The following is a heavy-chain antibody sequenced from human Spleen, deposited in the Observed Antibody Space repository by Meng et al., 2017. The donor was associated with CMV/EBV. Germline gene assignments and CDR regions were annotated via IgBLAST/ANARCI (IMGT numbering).Heavy chain of an antibody. J-gene: IGHJ4*02. CDR3: ARGIYGSGYYFDY. V-gene: IGHV4-38-2*02. Sequence: GSLRLSCTVSGYSISSGSYWGWIRQPPGKGLEWIGSIHHSGNTYYKTSLKRRVTLPIDTSKNQLSLKLSSVTAADTAIYQCARGIYGSGYYFDYWGQGTLVTV. D-gene: IGHD3-10*01. CDR2: IHHSGNT. CDR1: GYSISSGSY.